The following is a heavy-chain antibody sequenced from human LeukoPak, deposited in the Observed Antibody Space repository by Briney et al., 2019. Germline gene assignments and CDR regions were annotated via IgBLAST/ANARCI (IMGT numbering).Heavy chain of an antibody. D-gene: IGHD6-13*01. V-gene: IGHV4-39*07. Sequence: SETLSLTCTVSGGSISSSSYYWGWIRQPPGKGLEWIGSIYYSGSTYYNPSLKSRVTISVDTSKNQFSLKLSSVTAADTAVYYCARDDKQQLYPDYWGQGTLVTVSS. CDR2: IYYSGST. CDR1: GGSISSSSYY. CDR3: ARDDKQQLYPDY. J-gene: IGHJ4*02.